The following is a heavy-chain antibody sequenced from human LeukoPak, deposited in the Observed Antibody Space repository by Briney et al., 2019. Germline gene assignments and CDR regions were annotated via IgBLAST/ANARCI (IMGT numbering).Heavy chain of an antibody. Sequence: SETLSLTCTVSGYSISSGYYWGWIRQPPGKGLEWIGSIYHSGSTYYNPSLQSRVTISVDTSKNQFSLKLSSVTAADTAVYYCASGFGSGSPTGYWGQGTLVTVSS. J-gene: IGHJ4*02. CDR1: GYSISSGYY. V-gene: IGHV4-38-2*02. CDR3: ASGFGSGSPTGY. D-gene: IGHD2-15*01. CDR2: IYHSGST.